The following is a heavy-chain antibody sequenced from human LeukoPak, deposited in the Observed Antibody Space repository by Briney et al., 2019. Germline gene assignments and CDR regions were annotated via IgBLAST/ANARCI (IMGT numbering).Heavy chain of an antibody. Sequence: PSETLSLTCTVSGGSISSGGYYWSWIRQHPGKGLEWIGYIYYSGSTNYNPSLKSRVTISVDTSKNQFSLKLSSVTAADTAVYYCARGVRDYKYDYWGQGTLVTVSS. D-gene: IGHD4-11*01. CDR1: GGSISSGGYY. V-gene: IGHV4-61*08. CDR2: IYYSGST. CDR3: ARGVRDYKYDY. J-gene: IGHJ4*02.